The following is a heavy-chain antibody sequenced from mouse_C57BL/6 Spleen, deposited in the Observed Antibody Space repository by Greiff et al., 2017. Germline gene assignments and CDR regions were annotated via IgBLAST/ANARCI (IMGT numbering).Heavy chain of an antibody. CDR1: GYTFTSYG. CDR3: ARAWDYAMDY. CDR2: IYPRSGNT. J-gene: IGHJ4*01. Sequence: QVQLQQSGAELARPGASVKLSCKASGYTFTSYGISWVKQRTGQGLEWIGEIYPRSGNTYYNEKFKGKATLTADKSSSTAYIELRSLTSEDSAVYFCARAWDYAMDYWGQGTSVTVSS. D-gene: IGHD4-1*01. V-gene: IGHV1-81*01.